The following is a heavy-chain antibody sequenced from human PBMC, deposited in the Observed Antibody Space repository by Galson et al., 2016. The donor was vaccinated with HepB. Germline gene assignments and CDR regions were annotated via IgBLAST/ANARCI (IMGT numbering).Heavy chain of an antibody. CDR2: ITGNGAST. Sequence: SLRLSCAASGFTFSSYGMSWVRQAPGKGLEWVSAITGNGASTYYADSVKGRFTISRDYSKNTLYLQMNSLRAEDTAVYYCAKFIAVTAFAYWGQGTLVTVSS. D-gene: IGHD6-19*01. V-gene: IGHV3-23*01. J-gene: IGHJ4*02. CDR1: GFTFSSYG. CDR3: AKFIAVTAFAY.